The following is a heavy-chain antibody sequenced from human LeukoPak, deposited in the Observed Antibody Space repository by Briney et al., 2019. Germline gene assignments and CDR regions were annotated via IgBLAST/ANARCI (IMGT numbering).Heavy chain of an antibody. J-gene: IGHJ6*02. CDR2: INHSGST. D-gene: IGHD2-15*01. CDR3: ARWSRYYYYYGMDV. Sequence: PSDTLSLTCAVYVEPFSGYYWRCTPDPPGKALEGIREINHSGSTNYNPSLKSPVTISVDKSKNQFSLKLSSVTAADTAVYYCARWSRYYYYYGMDVWGQGTTVTVSS. CDR1: VEPFSGYY. V-gene: IGHV4-34*01.